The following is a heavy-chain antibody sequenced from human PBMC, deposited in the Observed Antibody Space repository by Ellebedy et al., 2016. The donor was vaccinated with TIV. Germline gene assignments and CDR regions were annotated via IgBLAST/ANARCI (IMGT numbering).Heavy chain of an antibody. CDR2: IYYSGST. Sequence: MPSETLSLTCTVSGGSISSGGYYWSWIRQHPGKGLEWIGYIYYSGSTYYNPSLKSLVTISVDTSKNQFSLKLSSVTAADTAVYYCARGTESFRMRPFDYWGQGTLVTVSS. D-gene: IGHD2/OR15-2a*01. CDR1: GGSISSGGYY. V-gene: IGHV4-31*01. J-gene: IGHJ4*02. CDR3: ARGTESFRMRPFDY.